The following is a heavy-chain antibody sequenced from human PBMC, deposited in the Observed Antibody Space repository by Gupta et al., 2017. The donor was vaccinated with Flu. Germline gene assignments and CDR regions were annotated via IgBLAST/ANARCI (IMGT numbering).Heavy chain of an antibody. V-gene: IGHV3-23*01. J-gene: IGHJ6*02. Sequence: VRQVPGKGLEWVSGISASGSRTYYADSVKGRFTISRDTSKNTLYLQMDSLRADDVAVCFCTKNRAPGAISYYYGLDVWGRGTTVNVSS. CDR2: ISASGSRT. D-gene: IGHD1-26*01. CDR3: TKNRAPGAISYYYGLDV.